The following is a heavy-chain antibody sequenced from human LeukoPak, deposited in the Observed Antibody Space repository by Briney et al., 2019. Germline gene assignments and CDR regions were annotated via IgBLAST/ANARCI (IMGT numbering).Heavy chain of an antibody. D-gene: IGHD1-26*01. J-gene: IGHJ4*02. V-gene: IGHV3-9*03. CDR3: AKDRAPVTPYYFDY. CDR2: ISWNSGSI. Sequence: GGSLRLSCAASGLTFDDYAMHWVRQAPGKGLEWVSGISWNSGSIGYADSVKGRFTISRDNAKNSLYLQMNSLRAEDMALYYCAKDRAPVTPYYFDYWGQGTLVTVSS. CDR1: GLTFDDYA.